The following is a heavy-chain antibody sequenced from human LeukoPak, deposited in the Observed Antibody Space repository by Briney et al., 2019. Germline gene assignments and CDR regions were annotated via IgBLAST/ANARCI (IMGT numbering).Heavy chain of an antibody. V-gene: IGHV4-59*01. D-gene: IGHD2-21*02. CDR3: ARWGESGDSVVHAFDI. Sequence: SETLSLTCTVSGASITSYYWNWMRQSPGKGLEWIGYGHHSGTTNYNPSLESQGTISVDTSKNQFSLKLSSVSAADTAVYYCARWGESGDSVVHAFDIWGRGTMVTVSS. CDR2: GHHSGTT. J-gene: IGHJ3*02. CDR1: GASITSYY.